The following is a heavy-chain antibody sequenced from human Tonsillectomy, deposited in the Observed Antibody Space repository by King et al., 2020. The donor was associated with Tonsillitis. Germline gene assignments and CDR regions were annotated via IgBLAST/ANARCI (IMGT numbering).Heavy chain of an antibody. V-gene: IGHV3-30*18. CDR2: ISYDGSNN. CDR3: AKGMDENCSSTSCYEAYGMDV. D-gene: IGHD2-2*01. J-gene: IGHJ6*02. CDR1: GFTFSGYD. Sequence: VQLVESGGGVVQPGRSLRLSCSASGFTFSGYDIHWVRQAPGKGLEWLAVISYDGSNNFYADSVKGRVTISRDNSKNTLHLQMNSLRAEDTAVYYCAKGMDENCSSTSCYEAYGMDVWGQGTTVTVSS.